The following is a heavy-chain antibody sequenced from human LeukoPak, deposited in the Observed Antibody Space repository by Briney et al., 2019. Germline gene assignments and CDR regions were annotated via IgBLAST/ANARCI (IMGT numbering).Heavy chain of an antibody. CDR3: AREWGRW. Sequence: GGSLRLSSAASGYTFSDYYMTWFRQAPGKGLEWISYITTRGNTIYADSVKGRFTISRDNAKNSLYLQMNSLRVEDTALYWCAREWGRWGGQGTMVTVSS. CDR1: GYTFSDYY. V-gene: IGHV3-11*04. D-gene: IGHD3-16*01. J-gene: IGHJ3*01. CDR2: ITTRGNTI.